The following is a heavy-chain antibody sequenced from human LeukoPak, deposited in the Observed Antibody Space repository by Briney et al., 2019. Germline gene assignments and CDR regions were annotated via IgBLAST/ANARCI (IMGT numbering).Heavy chain of an antibody. D-gene: IGHD3-10*01. CDR1: GFTFSSYA. Sequence: GGSLRLSCAASGFTFSSYAMSWVRQAPGRGLEWVANIKEGGTEKYYVDSVKGRFTISRDDAKNSLYLQMTSLRAEDTAVYYCARMPWGSGATNWFDPWGQGTLVTVSS. V-gene: IGHV3-7*01. CDR2: IKEGGTEK. CDR3: ARMPWGSGATNWFDP. J-gene: IGHJ5*02.